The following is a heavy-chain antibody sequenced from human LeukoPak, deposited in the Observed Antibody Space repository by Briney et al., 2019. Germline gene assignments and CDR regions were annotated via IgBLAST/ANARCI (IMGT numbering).Heavy chain of an antibody. CDR2: IYYSGST. D-gene: IGHD1-26*01. CDR1: GGSISSSSYY. CDR3: ARDRVDGGSYDDDAFDI. Sequence: PSETLSLTCTVSGGSISSSSYYWGWIRQPPGKGLEWIGSIYYSGSTYYNPSLKSRVTISVDTSKNQFSLKLSSVTAADTAVYYCARDRVDGGSYDDDAFDIWGQGTMVTVSS. J-gene: IGHJ3*02. V-gene: IGHV4-39*07.